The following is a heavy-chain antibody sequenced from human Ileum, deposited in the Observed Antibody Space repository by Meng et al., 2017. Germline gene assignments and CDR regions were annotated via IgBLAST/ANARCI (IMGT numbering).Heavy chain of an antibody. CDR2: ISNSGST. CDR3: ARVWSGSYRHFDY. CDR1: GGSFSTSDW. J-gene: IGHJ4*02. V-gene: IGHV4-4*02. D-gene: IGHD1-26*01. Sequence: GSLRLSCAVSGGSFSTSDWWGWVRQRPGKGLEWIGEISNSGSTHYNPSLKTRVTISIDKSKSQFSLKLSSLTAADTAMYYCARVWSGSYRHFDYWAQGGLVTVSS.